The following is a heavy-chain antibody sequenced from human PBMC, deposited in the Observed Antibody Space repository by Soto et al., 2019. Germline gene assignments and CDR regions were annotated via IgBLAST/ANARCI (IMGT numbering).Heavy chain of an antibody. CDR2: IYWDDDK. J-gene: IGHJ4*02. CDR3: ARGGLTTYYSPFFDY. D-gene: IGHD3-9*01. Sequence: QITLKESGPTLVKPTQTLRLTCTFSGFSLSTSGVGVGWIRQPPGKALEWLALIYWDDDKRYRPSLKSRLTITKDTSRNQVVLTLTKLDTVDTATYYCARGGLTTYYSPFFDYWGQGTLVTVSS. CDR1: GFSLSTSGVG. V-gene: IGHV2-5*02.